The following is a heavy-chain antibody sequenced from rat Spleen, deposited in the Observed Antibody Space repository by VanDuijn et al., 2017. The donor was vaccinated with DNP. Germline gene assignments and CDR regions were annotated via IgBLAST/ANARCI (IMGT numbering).Heavy chain of an antibody. Sequence: QVQLKESGPGLVQPSQTLSLTCTVSGFSLTSNGVSWVRQPPGTGLEWIAAISSGGSTYYNSDLKSRLSITRDTSKSQVLLKMTSLQTEDTAMYFCARSAYGYNFNWFAYWGQGTLVTVSS. V-gene: IGHV2S12*01. J-gene: IGHJ3*01. D-gene: IGHD1-9*01. CDR2: ISSGGST. CDR3: ARSAYGYNFNWFAY. CDR1: GFSLTSNG.